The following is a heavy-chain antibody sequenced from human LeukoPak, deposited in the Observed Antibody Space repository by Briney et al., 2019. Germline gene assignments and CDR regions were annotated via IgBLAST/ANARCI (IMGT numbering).Heavy chain of an antibody. V-gene: IGHV1-69*04. D-gene: IGHD6-13*01. CDR2: IIPILGIA. CDR1: GGTFSSSA. Sequence: SVKLSCKASGGTFSSSAISWVRQAPGQGLEWMGRIIPILGIADYAQKFQGRVTITADKSTSTAYMELSSLRSEDTAVYYCARAAIAAAGTIAWFDPWGQGTLVTVSS. CDR3: ARAAIAAAGTIAWFDP. J-gene: IGHJ5*02.